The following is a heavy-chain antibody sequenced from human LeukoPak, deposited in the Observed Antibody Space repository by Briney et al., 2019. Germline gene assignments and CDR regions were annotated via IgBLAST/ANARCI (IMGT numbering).Heavy chain of an antibody. CDR3: ARDLCWGCFYD. V-gene: IGHV3-23*01. CDR1: GFTFNTYG. Sequence: GGSLRLSCAASGFTFNTYGMTWVRQAPGKGLEWVSAITSSGGSTYYGDSVKGRFTIPRDNSRNTLYLQMNSLRVDDTAVYYCARDLCWGCFYDWGQGNLVTVSS. CDR2: ITSSGGST. J-gene: IGHJ4*02. D-gene: IGHD3-10*02.